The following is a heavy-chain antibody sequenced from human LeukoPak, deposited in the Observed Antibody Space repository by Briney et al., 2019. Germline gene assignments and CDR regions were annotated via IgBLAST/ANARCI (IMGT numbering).Heavy chain of an antibody. CDR2: ISSSSSYI. J-gene: IGHJ4*02. V-gene: IGHV3-21*01. CDR1: GFTFSSYS. Sequence: PGGSLRLSCAASGFTFSSYSMNWVRQAPGKGLEWVSSISSSSSYIYYADSVKGRFTISRDNAKNSLYLQMNSLRAEDTAVYYCARDYYDFWSGYEEYYFDYWGQGTLVTVSS. D-gene: IGHD3-3*01. CDR3: ARDYYDFWSGYEEYYFDY.